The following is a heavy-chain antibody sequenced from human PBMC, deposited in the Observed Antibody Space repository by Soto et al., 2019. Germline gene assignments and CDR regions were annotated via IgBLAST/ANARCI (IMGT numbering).Heavy chain of an antibody. V-gene: IGHV4-39*01. D-gene: IGHD6-13*01. J-gene: IGHJ5*02. CDR2: IYYSGST. CDR3: ARHDDPYYSSSSNRFDP. CDR1: GGSISSSSYY. Sequence: ETLSLTCTVSGGSISSSSYYWGWIRQPPGKGLEWIGSIYYSGSTYYNPSLKSRVTISVDTSKNQFSLKLSSVTAADTAVYYCARHDDPYYSSSSNRFDPWGQGNLVTVSS.